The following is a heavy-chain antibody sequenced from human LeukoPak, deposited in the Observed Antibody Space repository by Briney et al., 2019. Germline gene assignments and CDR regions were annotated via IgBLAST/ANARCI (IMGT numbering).Heavy chain of an antibody. V-gene: IGHV3-30-3*01. J-gene: IGHJ4*02. D-gene: IGHD6-19*01. Sequence: GGSLRLSCAASGFTFSSYAMHWVRQAPGKGLEWVAVISYDGSNKYYADSVKGRFTISRDNSKNTLYLQMNSLRAEDTAVYYRAREGSGWSYYFDYWGQGTLVTVSS. CDR3: AREGSGWSYYFDY. CDR1: GFTFSSYA. CDR2: ISYDGSNK.